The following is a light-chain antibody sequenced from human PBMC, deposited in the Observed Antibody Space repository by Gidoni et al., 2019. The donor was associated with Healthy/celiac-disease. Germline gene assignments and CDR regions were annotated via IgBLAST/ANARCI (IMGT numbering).Light chain of an antibody. CDR3: QQYNNCPWGT. CDR1: QSVSSN. CDR2: GAS. V-gene: IGKV3-15*01. J-gene: IGKJ1*01. Sequence: ERVMTQSPAPLSVSPGERATLSCRASQSVSSNLAWYQQKPGQAPRLLIYGASTRATGIPARFSGSGSGPEFTLTISSLQSEDFAVYYCQQYNNCPWGTFGQGTKVEIK.